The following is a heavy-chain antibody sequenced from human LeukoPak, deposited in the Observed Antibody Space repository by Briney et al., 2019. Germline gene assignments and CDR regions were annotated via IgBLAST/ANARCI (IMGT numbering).Heavy chain of an antibody. Sequence: GGSLRLSCAASGFTVSSNYMSWVRQAPGKGLAWVSIIYSGGSTYYAGSVKGRFTISRDNSKNTLYLQMNSLRAEDTAVYYCAKNFGSGNYYYYGMDVWGQGTTVTVSS. CDR1: GFTVSSNY. J-gene: IGHJ6*02. CDR3: AKNFGSGNYYYYGMDV. V-gene: IGHV3-66*01. CDR2: IYSGGST. D-gene: IGHD3-10*01.